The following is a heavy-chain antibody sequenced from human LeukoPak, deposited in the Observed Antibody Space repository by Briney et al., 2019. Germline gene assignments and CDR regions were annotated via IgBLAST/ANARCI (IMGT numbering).Heavy chain of an antibody. Sequence: GGSLRLSCAASGFTFSGYWMQWVRQAPGKGLVWVSRINSDGSTTTYADSVKGRFTISRDNAKNTLYLQMNSLRAEDTAVYYCARGAGPDHNHCYYGMDVWGQGTTVTVSS. CDR1: GFTFSGYW. V-gene: IGHV3-74*01. D-gene: IGHD1-14*01. CDR3: ARGAGPDHNHCYYGMDV. J-gene: IGHJ6*02. CDR2: INSDGSTT.